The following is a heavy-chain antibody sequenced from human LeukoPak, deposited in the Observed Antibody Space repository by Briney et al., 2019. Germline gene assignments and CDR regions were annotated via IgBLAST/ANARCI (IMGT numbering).Heavy chain of an antibody. CDR1: GYTFTGYY. V-gene: IGHV1-2*02. J-gene: IGHJ4*02. Sequence: GASVKVSCKASGYTFTGYYMHWVRQAPGQGLEWMGWINPNSGGTNYAQKFQGRVTMTRDTSISTAHMELSRLRSDDTAVYYCARDPSVAPPGYFDYWGQGTLVTVSS. CDR2: INPNSGGT. CDR3: ARDPSVAPPGYFDY. D-gene: IGHD6-19*01.